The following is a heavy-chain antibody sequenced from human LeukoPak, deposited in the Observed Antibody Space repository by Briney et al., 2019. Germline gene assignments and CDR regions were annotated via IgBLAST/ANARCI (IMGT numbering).Heavy chain of an antibody. CDR1: GFTFSSYA. CDR3: ARERGGMDPQYYFDY. CDR2: ISYDGSNK. V-gene: IGHV3-30*04. Sequence: GCLRLSCAASGFTFSSYAMHWVRQAPGKGLEWVAVISYDGSNKYYADSVKGRFTISRDNSKNTLYLQMNSLRAEDTAVYYCARERGGMDPQYYFDYWGQGTLVTVSS. D-gene: IGHD6-13*01. J-gene: IGHJ4*02.